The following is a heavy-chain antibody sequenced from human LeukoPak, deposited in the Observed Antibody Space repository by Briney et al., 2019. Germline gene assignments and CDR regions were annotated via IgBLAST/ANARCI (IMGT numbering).Heavy chain of an antibody. D-gene: IGHD6-19*01. J-gene: IGHJ3*02. V-gene: IGHV3-53*01. CDR2: IYIGGST. CDR3: ARGRIYSSGCHPLQIDAFDI. CDR1: GFTVSSNY. Sequence: GGSLRLSCAVSGFTVSSNYMSCVRDAPGKGLEWGSVIYIGGSTYNADSVKSRFAISRDNSKNSLYLQMNSLRAEDTDVYYCARGRIYSSGCHPLQIDAFDIWGQGTMVTVSS.